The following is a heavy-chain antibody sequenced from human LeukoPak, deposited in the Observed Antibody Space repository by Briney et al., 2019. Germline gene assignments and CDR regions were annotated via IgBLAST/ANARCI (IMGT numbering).Heavy chain of an antibody. V-gene: IGHV3-23*01. CDR1: GFTFSSYA. J-gene: IGHJ4*02. Sequence: GSLRLSCAASGFTFSSYAMSWVRQAPGKGLEWVSAISGSGGSTYYADSVKGRFTIARDDSKNTVYLEMKSLTAEDTAFYYCARGGWPFDFWGQGILVTVSS. CDR3: ARGGWPFDF. D-gene: IGHD3-10*01. CDR2: ISGSGGST.